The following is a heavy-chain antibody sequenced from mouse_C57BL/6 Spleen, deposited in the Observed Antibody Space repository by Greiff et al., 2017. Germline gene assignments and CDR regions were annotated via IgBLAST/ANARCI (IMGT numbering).Heavy chain of an antibody. CDR1: GFSLTSYG. CDR3: ARHSGSHYYAMDY. V-gene: IGHV2-6-1*01. D-gene: IGHD4-1*01. Sequence: QVQLVESGPGLVAPSQSLSITCTVSGFSLTSYGVHWVRQPPGKGLEWLVVIWSDGSTTYNSALKSRLSISKDNSKRQVFLKMNSLQTDDTAMYYCARHSGSHYYAMDYWGQGTSVTVSS. J-gene: IGHJ4*01. CDR2: IWSDGST.